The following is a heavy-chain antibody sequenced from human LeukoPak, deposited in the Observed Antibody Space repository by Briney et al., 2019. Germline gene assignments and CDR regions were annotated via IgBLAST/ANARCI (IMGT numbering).Heavy chain of an antibody. J-gene: IGHJ3*02. D-gene: IGHD3-22*01. Sequence: GGSLRLSCAASGFTFSSYGMSWVRQAPGKGLEWVSAISGSGGSTYYADSVKGRLTISRDNSKNTLYLQMNSLRAEDTAVYYCAKDYYDSSGYSLGAFDIWGQGTMVTVSS. CDR2: ISGSGGST. CDR1: GFTFSSYG. CDR3: AKDYYDSSGYSLGAFDI. V-gene: IGHV3-23*01.